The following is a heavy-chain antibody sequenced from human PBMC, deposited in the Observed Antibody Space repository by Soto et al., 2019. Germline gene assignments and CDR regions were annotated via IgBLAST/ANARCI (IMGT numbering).Heavy chain of an antibody. CDR1: GFTFSSYA. V-gene: IGHV3-23*01. CDR2: ISGSGGST. Sequence: GGFLRLSCVASGFTFSSYAMSWVRQAPGKGLEWVSAISGSGGSTYYADSVKGRFTISRDNSKNTLYLQMNSLRAEDTAVYYCAKPSYGDYDLWLFFIFDYWGQGTLVTVSS. CDR3: AKPSYGDYDLWLFFIFDY. D-gene: IGHD4-17*01. J-gene: IGHJ4*02.